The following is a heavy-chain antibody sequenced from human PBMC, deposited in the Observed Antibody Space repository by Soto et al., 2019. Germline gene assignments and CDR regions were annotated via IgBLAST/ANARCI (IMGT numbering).Heavy chain of an antibody. J-gene: IGHJ4*02. CDR2: TYYRSKWYN. Sequence: SQTLSLPCAISGDSVSSNSAAWNWIRQSPSRGLEWLGRTYYRSKWYNDYAVSVKSRITINPDTSKNQFSLQLNSVTPEDTAVYYCARDIDYCGGDCYLLFDYWGQGTLVTVSS. CDR1: GDSVSSNSAA. CDR3: ARDIDYCGGDCYLLFDY. D-gene: IGHD2-21*02. V-gene: IGHV6-1*01.